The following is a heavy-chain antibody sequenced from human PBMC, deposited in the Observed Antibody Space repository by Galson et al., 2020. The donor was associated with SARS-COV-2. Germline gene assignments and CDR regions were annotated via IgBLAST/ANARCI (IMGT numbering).Heavy chain of an antibody. V-gene: IGHV4-39*07. J-gene: IGHJ4*02. D-gene: IGHD3-22*01. Sequence: SQTLSLTCTVSGGSISSSSYYWGWIRQPPGKGLEWIGSIYYSGSTYYNPSLKSRVTISVDTSKNQFSLKLSSVTAADTAVYYCARIPYYYDSSGYNSVDYWGQGTLVTVSS. CDR1: GGSISSSSYY. CDR3: ARIPYYYDSSGYNSVDY. CDR2: IYYSGST.